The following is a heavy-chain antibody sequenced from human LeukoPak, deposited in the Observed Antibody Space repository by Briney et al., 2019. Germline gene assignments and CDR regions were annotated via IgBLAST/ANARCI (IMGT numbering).Heavy chain of an antibody. D-gene: IGHD4-17*01. J-gene: IGHJ4*02. CDR2: INPNSGGT. CDR1: GYTFTGYY. Sequence: ASVKVSCKASGYTFTGYYMHWVRQAPGQGLEWMGRINPNSGGTNYAQKFQGRVTMTRDTSISTAYMELSRLRSDDTAVYYCARTAVDYGDYDVLAHLDYWGQGTLVTVSS. CDR3: ARTAVDYGDYDVLAHLDY. V-gene: IGHV1-2*06.